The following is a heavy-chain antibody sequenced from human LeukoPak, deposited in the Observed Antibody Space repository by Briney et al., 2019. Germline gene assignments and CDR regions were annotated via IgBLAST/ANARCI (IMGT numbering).Heavy chain of an antibody. V-gene: IGHV3-23*01. Sequence: GGSLRLSCAVSGITLSIYGMSCAPQARGKGGEWVAGNTYSGDRTHYADSVKGRFTITRDNRKNTLYLHMNSLRAEDTDVYFCAKRGVVIRVILVGFHKEAYYFDSWDQGALVTVSS. CDR3: AKRGVVIRVILVGFHKEAYYFDS. CDR1: GITLSIYG. CDR2: NTYSGDRT. J-gene: IGHJ4*02. D-gene: IGHD3-22*01.